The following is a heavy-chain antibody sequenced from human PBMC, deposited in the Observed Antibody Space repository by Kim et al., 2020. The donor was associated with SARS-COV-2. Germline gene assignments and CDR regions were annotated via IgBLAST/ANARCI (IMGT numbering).Heavy chain of an antibody. J-gene: IGHJ6*02. V-gene: IGHV3-21*01. CDR1: GFTFSSYS. Sequence: GGSLRLSCAASGFTFSSYSMNWVRQAPGKGLEWVSSISSSSSYIYYADSVKGRFTISRDNAKNSLYLQMNSLRAEDTAVYYCATLHYYGSGRNDYYYGMDVWGQGTTVTVSS. CDR2: ISSSSSYI. CDR3: ATLHYYGSGRNDYYYGMDV. D-gene: IGHD3-10*01.